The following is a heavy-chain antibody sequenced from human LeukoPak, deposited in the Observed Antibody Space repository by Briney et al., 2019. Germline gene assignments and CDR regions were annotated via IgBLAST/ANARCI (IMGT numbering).Heavy chain of an antibody. J-gene: IGHJ4*02. V-gene: IGHV4-59*08. D-gene: IGHD6-13*01. CDR1: AGSISNYY. CDR3: ARLGPAAGTSFDY. CDR2: ISYSGST. Sequence: SETLSLTCTVSAGSISNYYWSWIRQPPGKGLEWIGYISYSGSTNYNPTLKSRVTISVDTSKNQFSLKLSSVTAADTAVYYCARLGPAAGTSFDYWGQGTLVTVSS.